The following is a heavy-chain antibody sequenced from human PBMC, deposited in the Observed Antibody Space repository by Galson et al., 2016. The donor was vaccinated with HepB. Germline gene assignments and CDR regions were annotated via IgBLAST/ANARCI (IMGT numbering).Heavy chain of an antibody. J-gene: IGHJ4*02. V-gene: IGHV3-23*01. D-gene: IGHD3-22*01. CDR3: AKIREADGSAYYYRKIFDY. Sequence: SLRLSCAASGFMFSSYAMSWVRQAPGKGLEWVSAISGSESDTNYADSVKGRFTISRDNSENTLYLQMNSLRVEDTAIYYCAKIREADGSAYYYRKIFDYWGQGALVTVSS. CDR1: GFMFSSYA. CDR2: ISGSESDT.